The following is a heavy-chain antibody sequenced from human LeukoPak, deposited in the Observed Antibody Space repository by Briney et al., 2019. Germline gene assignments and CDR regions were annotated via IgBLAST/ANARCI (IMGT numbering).Heavy chain of an antibody. J-gene: IGHJ4*02. CDR2: IYSGGST. D-gene: IGHD4-17*01. CDR1: GFTVSSNY. V-gene: IGHV3-53*01. CDR3: ATSSTSVTTIDY. Sequence: GGSLRLSCAASGFTVSSNYMSWVRRAPGKGLEWVSVIYSGGSTYYADSVKGRFTISRDNSKNTLYLQMNSLGAEDTAVYYCATSSTSVTTIDYWGQGTLVTVSS.